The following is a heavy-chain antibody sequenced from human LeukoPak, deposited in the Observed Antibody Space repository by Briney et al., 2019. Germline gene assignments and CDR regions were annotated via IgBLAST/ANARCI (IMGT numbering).Heavy chain of an antibody. CDR1: GGTFSSYT. J-gene: IGHJ3*02. CDR2: IIPILGIA. D-gene: IGHD2-2*01. V-gene: IGHV1-69*04. CDR3: ARDQVVPADPDAFDI. Sequence: SVKVSCKASGGTFSSYTISWVRQAPGQGLEWMGRIIPILGIANYAQKFQGRVTITADKSTSTAYMELSSLRSEDTGVYYCARDQVVPADPDAFDIWGQGTMVTVSS.